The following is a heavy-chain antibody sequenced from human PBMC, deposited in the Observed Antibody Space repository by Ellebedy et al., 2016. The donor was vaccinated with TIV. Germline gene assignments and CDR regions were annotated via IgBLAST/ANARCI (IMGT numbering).Heavy chain of an antibody. Sequence: GESLKISXAASGFTFSSYAMSWVRQAPGKGLEWVSAISGSGGSTYYADSVKGRFTISRDNSKNTLYLQMNSLKTEDTAVYYCAKEQWLGGHPSIYWGQGTLVTVSS. CDR2: ISGSGGST. J-gene: IGHJ4*02. V-gene: IGHV3-23*01. D-gene: IGHD6-19*01. CDR3: AKEQWLGGHPSIY. CDR1: GFTFSSYA.